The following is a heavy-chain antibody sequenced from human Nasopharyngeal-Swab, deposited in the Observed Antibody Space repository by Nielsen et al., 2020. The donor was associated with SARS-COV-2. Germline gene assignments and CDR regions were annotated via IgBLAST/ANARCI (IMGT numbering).Heavy chain of an antibody. V-gene: IGHV4-4*02. CDR2: IYHSGST. D-gene: IGHD6-6*01. Sequence: SETLSLTCAVSGGSISSSNWWCWVRQPPGKGLEWIGEIYHSGSTNYNPSLKSRVTISVDKSKNQFSLKLSSVTAADTAVYYCARDLVEYSSSSGLDYWGQGTLVTVSS. CDR3: ARDLVEYSSSSGLDY. J-gene: IGHJ4*02. CDR1: GGSISSSNW.